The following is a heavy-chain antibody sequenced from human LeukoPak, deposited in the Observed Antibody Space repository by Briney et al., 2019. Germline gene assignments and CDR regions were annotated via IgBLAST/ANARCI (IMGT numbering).Heavy chain of an antibody. CDR2: ISGSAYST. D-gene: IGHD1-26*01. J-gene: IGHJ4*02. Sequence: GGSLRLSCAASGFTFSSYGMSWVRQAPGKGLEWVSTISGSAYSTYYADSVKGRFTISRDNSANTLYLQMNSLRAEDTALYYCAKHSGSYFIYYVDSWGQGTLVTVSS. CDR1: GFTFSSYG. V-gene: IGHV3-23*01. CDR3: AKHSGSYFIYYVDS.